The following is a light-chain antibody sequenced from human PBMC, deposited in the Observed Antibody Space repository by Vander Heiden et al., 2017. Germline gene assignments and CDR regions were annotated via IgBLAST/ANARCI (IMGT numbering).Light chain of an antibody. CDR1: QDISTW. CDR3: QQANSLPYT. CDR2: AAS. J-gene: IGKJ2*01. Sequence: DIQMTQSPSSVSASVGDRVTITCRASQDISTWLVWYQQKPGKAPRLLIYAASTLQSGVPSRFSGSGSGTDFTLTISRLQAEDFATYYCQQANSLPYTFGQGTKLDIK. V-gene: IGKV1-12*01.